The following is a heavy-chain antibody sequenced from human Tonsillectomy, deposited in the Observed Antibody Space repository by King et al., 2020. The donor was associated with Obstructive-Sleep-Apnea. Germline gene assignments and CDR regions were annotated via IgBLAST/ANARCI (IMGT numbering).Heavy chain of an antibody. CDR1: GGSISSYY. CDR2: IYYSGST. CDR3: ARGGRYFDY. J-gene: IGHJ4*02. D-gene: IGHD2-15*01. Sequence: QLQESGPGLVKPSETLSLTCTVSGGSISSYYWSWIRQPPGKGLEWIGYIYYSGSTNYNPSLKSRVTISVDTSKNQFSLKLSSVTAADTAVYYCARGGRYFDYWGQGTLVTVSS. V-gene: IGHV4-59*08.